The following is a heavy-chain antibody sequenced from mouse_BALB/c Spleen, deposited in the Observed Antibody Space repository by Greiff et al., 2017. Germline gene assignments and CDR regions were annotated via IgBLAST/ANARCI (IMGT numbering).Heavy chain of an antibody. CDR1: GYTFSSYW. V-gene: IGHV1-9*01. J-gene: IGHJ4*01. CDR3: ARGNDYDLYYYAMDY. D-gene: IGHD2-4*01. CDR2: ILPGSGST. Sequence: QVQLQQSGAELMKPGASVKISCKATGYTFSSYWIEWVKQRPGHGLEWIGEILPGSGSTNYNEKFKGKATFTADTSSNTAYMQLSSLTSEDSAVYYCARGNDYDLYYYAMDYWGQGTSVTVSS.